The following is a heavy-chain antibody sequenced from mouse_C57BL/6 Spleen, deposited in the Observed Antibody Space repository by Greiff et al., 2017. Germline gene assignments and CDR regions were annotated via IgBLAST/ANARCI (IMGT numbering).Heavy chain of an antibody. V-gene: IGHV1-82*01. CDR3: AREGGTWYDYDVYAMDY. D-gene: IGHD2-4*01. CDR2: IYPGDGGT. J-gene: IGHJ4*01. CDR1: GYAFSSSW. Sequence: QVQLQQSGPELVKPGASVKISCKASGYAFSSSWMNWVKQRPGTGLEWIGRIYPGDGGTNYNGQFKSKATLTADESSSKAYMQLSSRASEDYAVYFWAREGGTWYDYDVYAMDYWGQGTSVTVSS.